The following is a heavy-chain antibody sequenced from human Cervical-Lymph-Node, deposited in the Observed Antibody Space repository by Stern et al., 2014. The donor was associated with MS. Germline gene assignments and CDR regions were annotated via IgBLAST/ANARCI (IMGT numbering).Heavy chain of an antibody. Sequence: QVTLRESGPALVKPTQTLTLTCTFSGFSLSTTGMAVTWIRQPPGKALEWLALIDWDDDKHYSTSLKTRLTVSRDTSKNQVVLTMANVDSVDTATYYCARTVTAPGTAYYYGMDVWGQGTTVTVSS. D-gene: IGHD4-11*01. V-gene: IGHV2-70*01. CDR1: GFSLSTTGMA. J-gene: IGHJ6*02. CDR3: ARTVTAPGTAYYYGMDV. CDR2: IDWDDDK.